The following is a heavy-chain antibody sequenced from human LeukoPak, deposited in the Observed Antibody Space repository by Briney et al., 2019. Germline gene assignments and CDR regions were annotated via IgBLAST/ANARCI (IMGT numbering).Heavy chain of an antibody. CDR3: AKDRGYVVLVGATKNYDY. CDR1: GFTFSSYG. V-gene: IGHV3-23*01. Sequence: GGALRLSCAASGFTFSSYGMSWVRQARGKGLEWVSVISGSGGSTYYADSVKGRFTISRDNSKNTLYLQMNSLRAEDTAVYYCAKDRGYVVLVGATKNYDYWGQETLVTVSS. D-gene: IGHD1-26*01. J-gene: IGHJ4*02. CDR2: ISGSGGST.